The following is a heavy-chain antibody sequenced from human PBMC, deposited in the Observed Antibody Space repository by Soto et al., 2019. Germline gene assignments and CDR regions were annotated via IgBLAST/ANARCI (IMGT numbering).Heavy chain of an antibody. J-gene: IGHJ5*02. Sequence: PSETLSLTCTVSGGSISSYYWSWIRQPPGKGLEWIGYIYYSGSTNYNPSLKSRVTISVDTSKNQFSLKLSSVTAADTAVYYRARLLPHYYDSSGYLNWFWFDPWGQGTLVTVSS. V-gene: IGHV4-59*01. CDR1: GGSISSYY. CDR3: ARLLPHYYDSSGYLNWFWFDP. CDR2: IYYSGST. D-gene: IGHD3-22*01.